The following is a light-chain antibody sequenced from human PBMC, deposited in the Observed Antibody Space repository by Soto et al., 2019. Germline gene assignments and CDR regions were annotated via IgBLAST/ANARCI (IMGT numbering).Light chain of an antibody. CDR1: QSVSNNY. CDR2: GAS. V-gene: IGKV3-20*01. Sequence: EVVLTQSPGTLSLSPGERATLSCRASQSVSNNYLAWYQQKPGQAPRLLIYGASTRATGVPYRFSGSGSGTEFTLTISRLEPEDFVVFYCHQYSSSPRTFGQGTRVEVK. CDR3: HQYSSSPRT. J-gene: IGKJ1*01.